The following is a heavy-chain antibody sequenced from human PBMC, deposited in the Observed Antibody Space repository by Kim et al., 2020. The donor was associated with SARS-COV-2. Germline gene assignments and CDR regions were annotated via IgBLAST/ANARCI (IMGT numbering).Heavy chain of an antibody. CDR3: ARDEGYCSSTSCYVDYYYGMDV. D-gene: IGHD2-2*01. Sequence: SVKVSCKASGGTFSSYAISWVRQAPGQGLEWMGGIIPIFGTANYAQKFQGRVTITADESTSTAYMELSSLRSEDTAVYYCARDEGYCSSTSCYVDYYYGMDVWGQGTTVTVSS. J-gene: IGHJ6*02. CDR1: GGTFSSYA. V-gene: IGHV1-69*13. CDR2: IIPIFGTA.